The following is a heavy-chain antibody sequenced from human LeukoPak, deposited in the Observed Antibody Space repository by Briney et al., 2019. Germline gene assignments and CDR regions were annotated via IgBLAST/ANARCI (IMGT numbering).Heavy chain of an antibody. CDR2: IYHSGSS. Sequence: SETLSFTCAGYGGSISSSSWWSWVRQPPGEGLEWIGEIYHSGSSNYNPSLKSRVAIEVDTSKTQFSLKLISVTAADMAVYYCASKQLHRRSWFDPWGQGTLVTVSS. CDR3: ASKQLHRRSWFDP. D-gene: IGHD6-13*01. CDR1: GGSISSSSW. V-gene: IGHV4-4*02. J-gene: IGHJ5*02.